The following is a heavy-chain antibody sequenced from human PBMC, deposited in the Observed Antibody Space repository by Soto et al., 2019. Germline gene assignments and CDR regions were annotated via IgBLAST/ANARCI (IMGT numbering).Heavy chain of an antibody. V-gene: IGHV3-48*02. Sequence: PGGSLRLSCAASGFTFSIYSMNWVRQAPGKGLEWVSYISSSSSTIYYADSVKGRFTISRDNAKNSLYLQMNSLRDEDTAVYYCARDITIVGVVIRGMDVWGQGTTVTVSS. CDR3: ARDITIVGVVIRGMDV. CDR2: ISSSSSTI. J-gene: IGHJ6*02. CDR1: GFTFSIYS. D-gene: IGHD3-3*01.